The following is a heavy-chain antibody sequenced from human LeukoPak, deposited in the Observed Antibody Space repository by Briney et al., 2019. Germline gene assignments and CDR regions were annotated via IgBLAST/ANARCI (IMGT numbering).Heavy chain of an antibody. D-gene: IGHD4-23*01. V-gene: IGHV1-2*02. CDR2: INPNSGGT. CDR3: ARDLRWLDVGNFDY. J-gene: IGHJ4*02. Sequence: ASVKVSCKASGYTSTGYYMHWVRQAPGQGLEWMGWINPNSGGTNYAQKFQGRVTMTRDTSISTAYMELSRLRSDDTAVYYCARDLRWLDVGNFDYWGQGTLVTVSS. CDR1: GYTSTGYY.